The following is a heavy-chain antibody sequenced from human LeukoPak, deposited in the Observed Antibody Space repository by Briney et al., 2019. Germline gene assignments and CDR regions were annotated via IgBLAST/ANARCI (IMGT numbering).Heavy chain of an antibody. V-gene: IGHV3-21*01. D-gene: IGHD1-26*01. CDR3: AISMVGASGWSDP. CDR2: ISSSSSYI. Sequence: GGSLRLSCAASGFTFTSYAMSWVRQAPGMGLEWVSSISSSSSYIYYADSVKGRFTISRDNTKNSLYLQMNSLRAEDTAVYYCAISMVGASGWSDPWGQGTLVTVSS. CDR1: GFTFTSYA. J-gene: IGHJ5*02.